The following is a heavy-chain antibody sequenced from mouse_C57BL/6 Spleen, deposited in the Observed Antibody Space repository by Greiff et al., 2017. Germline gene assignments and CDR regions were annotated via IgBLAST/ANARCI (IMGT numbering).Heavy chain of an antibody. J-gene: IGHJ2*01. CDR3: ARCSNYVRLYFDY. Sequence: QVQLQQPGTELVKPGASVKLSCKASGYTFTSYWMHWVKQRPGQGLEWIGNINPSNGGTNYNEKFKSKATLTVDKSTSTAYMQLSSLTSEDSAVYYGARCSNYVRLYFDYWGQGTTLTVSS. V-gene: IGHV1-53*01. D-gene: IGHD2-5*01. CDR2: INPSNGGT. CDR1: GYTFTSYW.